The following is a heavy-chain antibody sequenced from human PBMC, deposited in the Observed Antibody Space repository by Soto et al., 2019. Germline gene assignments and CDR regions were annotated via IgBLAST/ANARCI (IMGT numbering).Heavy chain of an antibody. Sequence: QVQLVESGGGVVQPGRSLRLSCAASGFTFSSYAIHWVRQAPGKGLEWVAVISYDGSNKYYADSVKGRFTISRDNSKNTLYLQMNSLRAEDTAVYYCARESGAMVDWGQGTLVTVSS. J-gene: IGHJ4*02. CDR2: ISYDGSNK. CDR1: GFTFSSYA. V-gene: IGHV3-30-3*01. D-gene: IGHD5-18*01. CDR3: ARESGAMVD.